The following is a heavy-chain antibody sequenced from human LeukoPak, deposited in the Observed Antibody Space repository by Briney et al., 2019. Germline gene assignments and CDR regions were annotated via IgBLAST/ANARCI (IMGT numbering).Heavy chain of an antibody. V-gene: IGHV4-34*01. CDR1: GGSFSGYY. D-gene: IGHD6-13*01. CDR2: INHSGST. J-gene: IGHJ4*02. CDR3: ARERAAAGDFDY. Sequence: PSETLSLTYAVYGGSFSGYYWSWIRQPPGKGLEWIGEINHSGSTNYNPSLKGRVTISVDTSKNQFSLKLSSVTAADTAVYYCARERAAAGDFDYWGQGTLVTVSS.